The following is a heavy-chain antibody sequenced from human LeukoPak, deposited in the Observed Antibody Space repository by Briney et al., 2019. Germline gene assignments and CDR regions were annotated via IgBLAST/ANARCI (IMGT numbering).Heavy chain of an antibody. D-gene: IGHD3-22*01. CDR3: ARDRGRNSGNNYDSSGYYDY. CDR1: GYTFTSYY. V-gene: IGHV1-46*01. J-gene: IGHJ4*02. Sequence: GASVKVSCKASGYTFTSYYMHWVRQAPGQGLEWMGIINPSGGSTSYAQKFQGRVTMTRDTSTSTVYMELSSLRSEDTAVYYCARDRGRNSGNNYDSSGYYDYWGQGTLVTVSS. CDR2: INPSGGST.